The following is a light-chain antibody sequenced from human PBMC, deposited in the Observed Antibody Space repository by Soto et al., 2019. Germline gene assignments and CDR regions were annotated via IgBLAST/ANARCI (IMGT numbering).Light chain of an antibody. Sequence: EIVMTQSPATLSVSPGERATLSCRASQSVSSNLAWYQQKPGQAPRLLIYGASSRATGIPDRFSGSGSGTDFTLTISSLQTDDFATYYCQQYNSYTLTFGGGTKVDI. V-gene: IGKV3D-15*01. CDR1: QSVSSN. CDR3: QQYNSYTLT. CDR2: GAS. J-gene: IGKJ4*01.